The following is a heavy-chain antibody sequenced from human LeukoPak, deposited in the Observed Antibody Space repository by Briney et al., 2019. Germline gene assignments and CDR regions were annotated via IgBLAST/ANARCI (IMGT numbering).Heavy chain of an antibody. Sequence: GESLKISCKGSGYSFTSYWISWVRQMPGKGLEWMGRIDPSDSYTNYSPSFQGHVTISADKSTSTAYLQWSSLKASDTAMYYCARHPIVGATMRYYGMDVWGQGTTVTVSS. CDR1: GYSFTSYW. CDR2: IDPSDSYT. CDR3: ARHPIVGATMRYYGMDV. V-gene: IGHV5-10-1*01. J-gene: IGHJ6*02. D-gene: IGHD1-26*01.